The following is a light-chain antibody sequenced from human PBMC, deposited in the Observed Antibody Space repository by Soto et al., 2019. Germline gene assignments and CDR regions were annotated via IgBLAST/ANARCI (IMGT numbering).Light chain of an antibody. V-gene: IGLV1-51*01. Sequence: QSVLTQPPSVSAAPGQMVTIACSGSDSNIGSNFLSWYQQFPGTAPKLVIYDTDKRPSGIPDRFSGSKSGTSATLGITGLQTGDEADYYCGTWDNSLSAHVFGGGTKLTVL. J-gene: IGLJ2*01. CDR2: DTD. CDR1: DSNIGSNF. CDR3: GTWDNSLSAHV.